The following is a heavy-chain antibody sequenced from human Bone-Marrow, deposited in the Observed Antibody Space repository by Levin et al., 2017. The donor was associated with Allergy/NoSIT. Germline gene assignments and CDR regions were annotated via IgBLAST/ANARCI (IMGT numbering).Heavy chain of an antibody. J-gene: IGHJ6*02. CDR1: GFTFSAYS. CDR2: ISHDGGSK. Sequence: GASVKVSCAASGFTFSAYSIHWVRQYPGKGLEWVAVISHDGGSKYYADSVKGRFTISRDNSNNTLYLQMNSLRDEDTAVYYCARDYKGGRAYCSSGSCNPYNYYGMDVWGQGTTVTVSS. CDR3: ARDYKGGRAYCSSGSCNPYNYYGMDV. D-gene: IGHD2-15*01. V-gene: IGHV3-30-3*01.